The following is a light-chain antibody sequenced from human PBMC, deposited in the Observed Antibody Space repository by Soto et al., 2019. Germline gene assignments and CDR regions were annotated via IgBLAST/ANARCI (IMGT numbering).Light chain of an antibody. CDR1: QSIGDW. CDR2: KAS. J-gene: IGKJ1*01. CDR3: QQYNSLWT. Sequence: DIQMTQSPSALSASVGDRVTITCRASQSIGDWVAWYQQKPGKAPKLLLYKASTSESRAPSRFSGSGFGTEFTLTINSLQPDDFATYYCQQYNSLWTFGQGTKVDIK. V-gene: IGKV1-5*03.